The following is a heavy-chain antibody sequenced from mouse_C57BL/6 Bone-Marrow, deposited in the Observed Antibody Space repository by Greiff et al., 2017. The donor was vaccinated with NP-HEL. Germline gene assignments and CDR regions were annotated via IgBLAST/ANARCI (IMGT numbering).Heavy chain of an antibody. V-gene: IGHV5-15*01. J-gene: IGHJ3*01. CDR1: GFTFSDYG. CDR2: ISNLAYSI. D-gene: IGHD1-1*01. CDR3: ARGGSSYEFAY. Sequence: EVMLVESGGGLVQPGGSLKLSCAASGFTFSDYGMAWVRQAPRKGPEWVAFISNLAYSIYYADTVTGRFTISRENAKNTLYLEMSSLRSEDTAMYYCARGGSSYEFAYWGQGTLVTVSA.